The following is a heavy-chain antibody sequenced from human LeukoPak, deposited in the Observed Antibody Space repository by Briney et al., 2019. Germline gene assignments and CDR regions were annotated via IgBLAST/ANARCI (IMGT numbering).Heavy chain of an antibody. V-gene: IGHV3-30*03. Sequence: GGSLRLSCAASGFTFSNYAMHWVRQDSGRGLDWVAVISHDGINTYYADSVKGRFTISRDNSKNTLYLQVNSLRAEDTAVYYCARFIAAPYYFDYWGRGTLVTVSS. J-gene: IGHJ4*02. D-gene: IGHD6-13*01. CDR3: ARFIAAPYYFDY. CDR2: ISHDGINT. CDR1: GFTFSNYA.